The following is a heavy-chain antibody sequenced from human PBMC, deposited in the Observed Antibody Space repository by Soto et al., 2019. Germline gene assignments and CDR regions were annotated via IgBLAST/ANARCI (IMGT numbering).Heavy chain of an antibody. CDR3: ARAVAGTSAYHYNSYSMDV. CDR1: GFTFSDYY. D-gene: IGHD6-19*01. CDR2: ISSSGSTI. J-gene: IGHJ6*03. Sequence: GGSLRLSCAASGFTFSDYYMSWIRQAPGKGLEWVSYISSSGSTIYYADSVKGRFTISRDNAKNSLYLQMNSLRAEDTAVYYCARAVAGTSAYHYNSYSMDVWGKGTTVTVSS. V-gene: IGHV3-11*01.